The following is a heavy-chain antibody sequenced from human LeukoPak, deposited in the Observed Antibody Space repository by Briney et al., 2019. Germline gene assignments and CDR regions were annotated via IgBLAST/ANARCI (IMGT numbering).Heavy chain of an antibody. J-gene: IGHJ4*02. V-gene: IGHV1-46*01. CDR3: ARAALSGSYARVYYFDY. CDR1: GYTFTSYY. D-gene: IGHD1-26*01. Sequence: VSVKVSCKASGYTFTSYYMHWVRQAPGQGLEWMGIINPSGGSTSYAQKFQGRVTMTRDTSTSTVYMELSSLRSEDTAVYYCARAALSGSYARVYYFDYWGQGTLVTVSS. CDR2: INPSGGST.